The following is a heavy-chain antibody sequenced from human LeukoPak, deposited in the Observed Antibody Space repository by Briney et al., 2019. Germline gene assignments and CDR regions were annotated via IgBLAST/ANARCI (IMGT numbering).Heavy chain of an antibody. CDR3: ARDTLGEGEDANYAVYYFDY. V-gene: IGHV3-7*01. Sequence: PARSLTLSCAASGFRLNTYWMSWVRQAPGKGLEWVANIKQDGNEKYYADSVKGRFTISRDNGKNSLDLQMNSLRADDTAVYYCARDTLGEGEDANYAVYYFDYWGQGTVVTVSS. CDR2: IKQDGNEK. D-gene: IGHD4/OR15-4a*01. CDR1: GFRLNTYW. J-gene: IGHJ4*02.